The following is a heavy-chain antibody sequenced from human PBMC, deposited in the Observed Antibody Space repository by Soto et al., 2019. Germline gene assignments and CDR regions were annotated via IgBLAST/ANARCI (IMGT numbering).Heavy chain of an antibody. Sequence: QVQLQESGPGLVKPSGTLSLTCAVSSGSISTANWWSWVRQPPGKGLEWIGEIYPSGSINYNPSRTSRVTISIDESKSQFSLKLSSVTAADTGVYYCARGSCSGGSCYSGSNWFDPWGQGTLVNVSS. D-gene: IGHD2-15*01. J-gene: IGHJ5*02. CDR2: IYPSGSI. CDR1: SGSISTANW. CDR3: ARGSCSGGSCYSGSNWFDP. V-gene: IGHV4-4*02.